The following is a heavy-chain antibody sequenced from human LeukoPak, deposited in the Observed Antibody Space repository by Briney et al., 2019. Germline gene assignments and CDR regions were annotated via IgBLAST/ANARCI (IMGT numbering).Heavy chain of an antibody. Sequence: TPSETLSLTCSVSGGSIISYYWSWIRQPPGRGLEWIGYIYHTGTTNYNPSLKSRVTISVNTSTNQLSLRLNSVTAADTAVYYCARGSGWCSSSTCYSFDYRGQGSLVTVSS. D-gene: IGHD2-2*01. CDR2: IYHTGTT. J-gene: IGHJ4*02. V-gene: IGHV4-59*01. CDR1: GGSIISYY. CDR3: ARGSGWCSSSTCYSFDY.